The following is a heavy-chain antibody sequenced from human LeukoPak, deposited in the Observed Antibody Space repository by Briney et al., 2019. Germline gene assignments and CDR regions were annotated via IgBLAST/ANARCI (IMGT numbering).Heavy chain of an antibody. CDR2: INPSGGST. Sequence: ASVTVSCKASGYTFTSYDINWVRQATGQGLEWMGIINPSGGSTSYAQKFQGRVTMTRDTSTSTVYMELSSLGSEDTAVYYCARAAPYYYYGMDVWGQGTTVTVSS. CDR3: ARAAPYYYYGMDV. CDR1: GYTFTSYD. J-gene: IGHJ6*02. V-gene: IGHV1-46*01.